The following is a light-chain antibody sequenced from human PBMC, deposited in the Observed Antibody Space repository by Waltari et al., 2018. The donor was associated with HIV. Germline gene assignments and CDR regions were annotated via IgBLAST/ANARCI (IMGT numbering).Light chain of an antibody. CDR1: QSISSY. CDR3: QQTYSPPHT. CDR2: DAT. V-gene: IGKV1-39*01. J-gene: IGKJ2*01. Sequence: DIQMTQSPSSLSASIGDRVTITCRASQSISSYLKWYQSRPGKAPKLLIYDATSVQSGVPSRFSGSASGTYFTLTISSLQPEDFATYYCQQTYSPPHTFGQGTKLEIK.